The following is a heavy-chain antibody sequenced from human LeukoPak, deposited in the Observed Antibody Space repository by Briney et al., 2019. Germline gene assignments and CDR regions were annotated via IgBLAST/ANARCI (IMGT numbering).Heavy chain of an antibody. CDR2: ISESGGTI. CDR3: ARDSGVGGTGNEFDY. Sequence: GGSLRLSCAASGFTFSSYEMNWARQAPGKGLEWVSYISESGGTIYYADSVKGRFTISRDNAKNSLFLQMSSLRAEDTAVYYCARDSGVGGTGNEFDYWGQGTLVSVSS. J-gene: IGHJ4*02. D-gene: IGHD6-13*01. V-gene: IGHV3-48*03. CDR1: GFTFSSYE.